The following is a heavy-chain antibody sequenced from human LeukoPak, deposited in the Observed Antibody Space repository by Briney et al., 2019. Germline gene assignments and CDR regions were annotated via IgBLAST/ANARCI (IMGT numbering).Heavy chain of an antibody. CDR2: IQSDGSTT. Sequence: GGSLRLSCAASGFTFSSYWMHWVRQVPGKGLVWVSHIQSDGSTTSYADSVKGRFTISRDNAKNTLYLQMHSLRAEDTAVYYCARGGMGSLDYWGQGTLVTVSS. CDR1: GFTFSSYW. CDR3: ARGGMGSLDY. D-gene: IGHD6-13*01. J-gene: IGHJ4*02. V-gene: IGHV3-74*01.